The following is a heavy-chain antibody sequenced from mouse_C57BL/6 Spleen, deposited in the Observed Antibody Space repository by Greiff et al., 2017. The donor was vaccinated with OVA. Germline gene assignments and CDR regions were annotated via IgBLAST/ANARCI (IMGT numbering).Heavy chain of an antibody. Sequence: VQLQQSGPELVKPGASVKISCKASGYTFTDYYMNWVKQSHGKSLEWIGDINPNNGGTSYNQKFKGKATLTVDKSSSTAYMELRSLTSEDSAVYYCARVTTVVARGNAMDYWGQGTSVTVSS. J-gene: IGHJ4*01. CDR2: INPNNGGT. D-gene: IGHD1-1*01. CDR3: ARVTTVVARGNAMDY. CDR1: GYTFTDYY. V-gene: IGHV1-26*01.